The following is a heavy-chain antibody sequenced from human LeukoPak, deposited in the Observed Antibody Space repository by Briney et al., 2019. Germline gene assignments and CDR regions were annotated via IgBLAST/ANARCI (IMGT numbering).Heavy chain of an antibody. D-gene: IGHD6-13*01. V-gene: IGHV3-30*02. CDR2: IRYDGSNK. CDR3: AKDAGIAAAGLIYYYYYYMDV. Sequence: GGSLRLSCAASGFTFSSYGMHWVRQAPGKGLEWVAFIRYDGSNKYYADSVKGRFTISRDNSKNTLYLQMNSLRAEDTAVYYCAKDAGIAAAGLIYYYYYYMDVWGKGTTVTVSS. J-gene: IGHJ6*03. CDR1: GFTFSSYG.